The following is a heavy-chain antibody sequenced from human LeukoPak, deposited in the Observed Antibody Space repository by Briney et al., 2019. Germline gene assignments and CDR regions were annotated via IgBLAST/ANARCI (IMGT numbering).Heavy chain of an antibody. CDR3: AREDTGVAFDI. J-gene: IGHJ3*02. V-gene: IGHV3-48*03. D-gene: IGHD2-8*01. CDR2: ISGSGIK. Sequence: GGSLRLSCAASRFTFRSYEMNWVRQAPGKGVEWVSYISGSGIKHYADSVKGRFTISRDNAKNSLYLQMNSLRVEDTAVYYCAREDTGVAFDIWGQGTTVTV. CDR1: RFTFRSYE.